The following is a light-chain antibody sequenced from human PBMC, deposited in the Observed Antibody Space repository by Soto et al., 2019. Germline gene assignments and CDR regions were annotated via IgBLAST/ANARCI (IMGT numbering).Light chain of an antibody. J-gene: IGLJ3*02. V-gene: IGLV2-11*01. CDR2: DVS. CDR1: SSDVGGYNY. CDR3: CSYAGNSLWV. Sequence: QSALTQPRSVSGSPGQSVTISCTGTSSDVGGYNYVSLYQQQPGKAPKLMIYDVSKWPSGVPDRFSGSKSGNTASLTISGLQAEDEADYYCCSYAGNSLWVFGGGTKVTVL.